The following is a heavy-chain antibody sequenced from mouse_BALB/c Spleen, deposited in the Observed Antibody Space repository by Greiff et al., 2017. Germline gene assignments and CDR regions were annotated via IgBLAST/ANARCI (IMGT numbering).Heavy chain of an antibody. Sequence: EVQLQQSGPGLVKPSLSLSLTCSVTGYSITSGYYWNWIRQFPGNTLEWMGYISYDGSNNYNPSLKNRISITRDTSKNQFFLKLNSVTTEDTATYYCARDPWAMDYWGQGTSVTVSS. V-gene: IGHV3-6*02. CDR1: GYSITSGYY. J-gene: IGHJ4*01. CDR3: ARDPWAMDY. CDR2: ISYDGSN.